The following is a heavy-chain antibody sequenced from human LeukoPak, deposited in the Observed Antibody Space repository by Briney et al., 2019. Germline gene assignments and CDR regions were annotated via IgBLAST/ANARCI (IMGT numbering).Heavy chain of an antibody. J-gene: IGHJ4*02. Sequence: ASVKVSCKASGGTFSSYAISWVRQAPGQGLEWMGGIIPIFGTANYAQKFQGRVTITTDESTSTAYMELSSLRSEDTAVYYCARKGYNYYDSSGYHPLGYWGQGTLVTVSS. CDR3: ARKGYNYYDSSGYHPLGY. D-gene: IGHD3-22*01. CDR1: GGTFSSYA. CDR2: IIPIFGTA. V-gene: IGHV1-69*05.